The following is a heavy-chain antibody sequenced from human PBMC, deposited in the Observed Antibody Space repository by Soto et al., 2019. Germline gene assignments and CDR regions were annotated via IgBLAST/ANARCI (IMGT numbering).Heavy chain of an antibody. CDR2: ISAYNGNT. D-gene: IGHD2-15*01. V-gene: IGHV1-18*01. CDR3: ARAVVYCSGGSCYSDAFDI. J-gene: IGHJ3*02. CDR1: GYTFTSYG. Sequence: ASVKVSCKASGYTFTSYGISWVRQAPGQGLEWMGWISAYNGNTNYAQKLQGRVTMTTDTSTSTAYMELRSLRSDDTAVYYCARAVVYCSGGSCYSDAFDIWGQGTMVTVSS.